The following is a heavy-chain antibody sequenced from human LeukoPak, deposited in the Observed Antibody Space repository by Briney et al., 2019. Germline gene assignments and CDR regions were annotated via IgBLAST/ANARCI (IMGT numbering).Heavy chain of an antibody. D-gene: IGHD3-22*01. J-gene: IGHJ4*02. CDR2: MNPNSGNA. CDR1: GYTFTSYD. CDR3: ARGLNYDSSAIFY. Sequence: ASVKVSCKASGYTFTSYDINWVQQATGQGLEWMGWMNPNSGNAGYAQKFQGRVTMTRNTSISTAYMELSSLRSEDTAVYYCARGLNYDSSAIFYWGQGTLVTVSS. V-gene: IGHV1-8*01.